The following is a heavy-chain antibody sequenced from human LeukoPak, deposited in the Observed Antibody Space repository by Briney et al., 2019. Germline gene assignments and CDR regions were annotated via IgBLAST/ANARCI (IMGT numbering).Heavy chain of an antibody. CDR1: GYTFTSYA. V-gene: IGHV1-3*01. D-gene: IGHD5-24*01. CDR3: ARDGYNHWFDP. Sequence: GASVKVSCKASGYTFTSYAMHWMRQAPGQRLEWMGWINAGNGNTKYSQKFQGRITITTDTSASTVYMELSSPRSEDTAVYYCARDGYNHWFDPWGQGTLVTVSS. CDR2: INAGNGNT. J-gene: IGHJ5*02.